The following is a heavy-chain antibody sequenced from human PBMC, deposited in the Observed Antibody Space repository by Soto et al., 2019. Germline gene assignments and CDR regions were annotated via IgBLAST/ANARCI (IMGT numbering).Heavy chain of an antibody. Sequence: QLQLQESGPGLVKPSETLSLTCTVSGGSISSRSYYWGWIRQSPGKGLEWIGNIYYSGSTYYNPSLKSRVTITVDTSMNQFSIQLSAVTAADTSVYYCARLNIVATGRRTFNYYGMDVWGQGTTVTVS. V-gene: IGHV4-39*01. CDR1: GGSISSRSYY. CDR3: ARLNIVATGRRTFNYYGMDV. J-gene: IGHJ6*02. CDR2: IYYSGST. D-gene: IGHD5-12*01.